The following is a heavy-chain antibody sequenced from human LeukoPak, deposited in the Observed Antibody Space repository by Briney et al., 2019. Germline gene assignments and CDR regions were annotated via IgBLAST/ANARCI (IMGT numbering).Heavy chain of an antibody. J-gene: IGHJ3*02. D-gene: IGHD2-15*01. V-gene: IGHV4-39*07. CDR2: IYYSGST. CDR3: ARDIVVVVAATPQPPDAFDI. Sequence: SETLSLTCTVSGGSISSSSYYWGWIRQPPGKGLEWIGSIYYSGSTYYNPSLKSRVTISVDTSKNQFSLKLSSVTAADTAVYYCARDIVVVVAATPQPPDAFDIWGQGTMVTVSS. CDR1: GGSISSSSYY.